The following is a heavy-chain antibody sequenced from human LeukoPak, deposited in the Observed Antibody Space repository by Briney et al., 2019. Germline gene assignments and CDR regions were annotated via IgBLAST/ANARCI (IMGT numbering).Heavy chain of an antibody. CDR2: ISSSGSTI. D-gene: IGHD2-15*01. J-gene: IGHJ4*02. CDR3: ARADCSGGSCPIDY. Sequence: GGSLRLSCAASGFTFSSYEMNWVRQAPGKGLEWVSYISSSGSTIYYADSVKGRFTISGDNAKNSLYLQMNSLRAEDTAVYYCARADCSGGSCPIDYWGQGTLVTVSS. V-gene: IGHV3-48*03. CDR1: GFTFSSYE.